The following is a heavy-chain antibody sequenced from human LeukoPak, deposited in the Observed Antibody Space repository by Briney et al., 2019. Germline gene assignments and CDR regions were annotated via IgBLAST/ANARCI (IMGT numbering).Heavy chain of an antibody. CDR1: GFTLSSYA. CDR2: ISGSGGST. V-gene: IGHV3-23*01. CDR3: AKGRERYCSGGSCYTAVGLNY. J-gene: IGHJ4*02. D-gene: IGHD2-15*01. Sequence: GGSLRLSCAASGFTLSSYAMSWVRQAPGKGLEWVSAISGSGGSTYYADSVKGRFTISRDNSKNTLYLQMNSLRAEDTAVYYCAKGRERYCSGGSCYTAVGLNYWGQGTLVTVSS.